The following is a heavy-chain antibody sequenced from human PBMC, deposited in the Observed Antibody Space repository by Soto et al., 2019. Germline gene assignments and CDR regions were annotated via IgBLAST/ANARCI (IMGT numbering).Heavy chain of an antibody. CDR3: ARPPSRRAVAGTRWTYYFDY. Sequence: GGTLRLSCAASGFTFSSYWMHWVRQAPGKGLEWVAVIWYDGSNKYYADSVKGRFTISRDNSKNTLYLQMNSLRAEDTAVYYCARPPSRRAVAGTRWTYYFDYWGQGSLVTVSS. CDR1: GFTFSSYW. D-gene: IGHD6-19*01. J-gene: IGHJ4*02. CDR2: IWYDGSNK. V-gene: IGHV3-33*08.